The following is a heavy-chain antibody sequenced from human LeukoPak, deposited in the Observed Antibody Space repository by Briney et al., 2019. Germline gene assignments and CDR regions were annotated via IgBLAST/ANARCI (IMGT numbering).Heavy chain of an antibody. CDR2: MYYSGST. J-gene: IGHJ5*02. CDR3: AGQNRGFDP. V-gene: IGHV4-59*08. CDR1: GASISSYY. Sequence: SETLSLTCTVSGASISSYYWSWIRQPPGKGLEWIAFMYYSGSTNYNPSLKSRVTISVDTSKNQFSLKLSSVTAADTAVYYCAGQNRGFDPWGQGTLVTVSS. D-gene: IGHD1/OR15-1a*01.